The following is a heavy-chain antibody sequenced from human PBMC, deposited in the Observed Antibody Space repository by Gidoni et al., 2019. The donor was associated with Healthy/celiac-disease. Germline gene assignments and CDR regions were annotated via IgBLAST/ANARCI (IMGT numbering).Heavy chain of an antibody. J-gene: IGHJ4*02. Sequence: QVQLQESGPGLVKPSETLSLPCTVSAGSISSYYWSWIRQPPGKGLEWIGYIYYSGSTNYNPSLKSRVTISVDTSKNQFSLKLSSVTAADTAVYYCARDRRERGYFDYWGQGTLVTVSS. V-gene: IGHV4-59*01. CDR2: IYYSGST. CDR1: AGSISSYY. CDR3: ARDRRERGYFDY. D-gene: IGHD1-26*01.